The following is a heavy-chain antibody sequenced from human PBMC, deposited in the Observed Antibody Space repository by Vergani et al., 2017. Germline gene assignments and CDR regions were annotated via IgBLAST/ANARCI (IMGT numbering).Heavy chain of an antibody. CDR1: GFTFSSYG. J-gene: IGHJ4*02. V-gene: IGHV3-33*01. D-gene: IGHD6-19*01. CDR2: IWYDGSNK. CDR3: ARDKDYSSGIFDY. Sequence: QVQLVESGGGVVQPGRSLRLSCAASGFTFSSYGMHWVRQAPGKGLEWVAVIWYDGSNKYCADSVKGRITISRDNSKNTLYLQMNSLRAEDTAVYYCARDKDYSSGIFDYWGQGTLVTVSS.